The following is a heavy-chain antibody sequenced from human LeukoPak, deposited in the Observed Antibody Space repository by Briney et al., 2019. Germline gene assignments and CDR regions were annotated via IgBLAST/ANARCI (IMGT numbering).Heavy chain of an antibody. D-gene: IGHD5-18*01. CDR1: GFTVSSNY. CDR2: IYSGGST. J-gene: IGHJ4*02. CDR3: ARVGYSYGFQCYFDY. V-gene: IGHV3-66*01. Sequence: GGSLRLSCAASGFTVSSNYMSWVRQAPGKGLEWVSVIYSGGSTYYADSVKGRFTISRDNSKNTLYLQMNSLRAEDTAVYYCARVGYSYGFQCYFDYWGQGTLVTVSS.